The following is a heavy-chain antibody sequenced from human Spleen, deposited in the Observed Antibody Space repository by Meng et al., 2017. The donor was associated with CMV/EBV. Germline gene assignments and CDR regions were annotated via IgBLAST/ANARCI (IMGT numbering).Heavy chain of an antibody. D-gene: IGHD3-10*01. V-gene: IGHV4-39*01. CDR2: LSYSGTT. J-gene: IGHJ6*02. CDR3: ARHVLDVGGILPRHYDYPSYYLMDV. CDR1: GGSISSSSYH. Sequence: SETLSLTCTVSGGSISSSSYHWGWIRQPPGKGLEWIGSLSYSGTTYNNPSLKSRVTVSGDTSKNQFSLRLTSVTAADTAVYYCARHVLDVGGILPRHYDYPSYYLMDVWGRGTSVTVSS.